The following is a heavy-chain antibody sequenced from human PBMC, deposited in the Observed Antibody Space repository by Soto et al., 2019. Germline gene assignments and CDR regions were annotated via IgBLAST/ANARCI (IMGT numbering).Heavy chain of an antibody. CDR2: FDPEDGET. CDR3: ARHQGRLRYFDWLPLDY. V-gene: IGHV1-24*01. Sequence: ASVKVSCKVSGYTLTELSMHWVRQAPGKGLEWMGGFDPEDGETIYAQKFQGRVTMTADTSTNTAYMELSSLRSEDTAVYYCARHQGRLRYFDWLPLDYWGQGTLVTVSS. CDR1: GYTLTELS. J-gene: IGHJ4*02. D-gene: IGHD3-9*01.